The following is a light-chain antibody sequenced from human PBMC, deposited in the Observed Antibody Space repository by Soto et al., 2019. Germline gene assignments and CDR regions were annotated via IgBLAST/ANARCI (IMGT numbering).Light chain of an antibody. V-gene: IGKV1-5*03. CDR1: QTISSW. CDR2: KAS. J-gene: IGKJ1*01. CDR3: QQYLSTPWT. Sequence: DIQMPQSPSTLSGSVGDRFSMTCGASQTISSWLAWYQQKPGKAPKLLIYKASTLKSGVPSRFSGSGSGTDFTLTIGRLEPEDFAVYYCQQYLSTPWTFGQGTKVDIK.